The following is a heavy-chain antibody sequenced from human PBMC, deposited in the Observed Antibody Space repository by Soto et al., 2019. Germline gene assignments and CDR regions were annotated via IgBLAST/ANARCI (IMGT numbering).Heavy chain of an antibody. Sequence: QVQLVQSGAEVKKPGSSVKVSCKASGGTFSSYAISWVRQAPGQGLEWMGGIIPIFGTANYAQKFQGRVTITADDSTSTAYMELSSLRSDDTAVYYCARGTSGEMATPNDYWGQGTLVTVSS. CDR1: GGTFSSYA. V-gene: IGHV1-69*12. D-gene: IGHD5-12*01. CDR2: IIPIFGTA. J-gene: IGHJ4*02. CDR3: ARGTSGEMATPNDY.